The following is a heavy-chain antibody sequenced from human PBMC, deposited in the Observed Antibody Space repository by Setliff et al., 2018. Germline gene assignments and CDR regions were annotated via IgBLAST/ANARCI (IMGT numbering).Heavy chain of an antibody. CDR3: ARDFSTPHFGVARGSYYYYYMDV. CDR2: VFYTEGT. D-gene: IGHD3-3*01. CDR1: GGSISSYY. Sequence: SETLSLTCTVSGGSISSYYWSWIRQPPGKGLEWIGSVFYTEGTHYNESLKSRLAISLDTSKNQFSLRLSSVTAADTAVYYCARDFSTPHFGVARGSYYYYYMDVWGKGTTVTVSS. V-gene: IGHV4-59*01. J-gene: IGHJ6*03.